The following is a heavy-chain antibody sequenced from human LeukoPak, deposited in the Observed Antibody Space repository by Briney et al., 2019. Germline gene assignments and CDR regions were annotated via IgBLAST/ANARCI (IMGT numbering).Heavy chain of an antibody. CDR2: INPSGGST. Sequence: ASVKVSCKASGYTFTSYYLYWVRQAPGQGLEWMGVINPSGGSTTSAQKFQGRVTMTRDTSTSTVYMELRSLRSEDAAVYYCATEVTDWGQGTLVTVSS. V-gene: IGHV1-46*01. J-gene: IGHJ4*02. CDR3: ATEVTD. CDR1: GYTFTSYY. D-gene: IGHD5-18*01.